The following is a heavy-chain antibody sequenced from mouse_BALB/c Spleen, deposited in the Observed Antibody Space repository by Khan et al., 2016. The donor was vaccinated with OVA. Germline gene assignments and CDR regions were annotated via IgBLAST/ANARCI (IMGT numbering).Heavy chain of an antibody. CDR2: IYPSASYT. CDR1: GYTFTTYW. Sequence: VQLQQPGAELVRPGSSVKLSCKASGYTFTTYWINWVKQRPGQGLEWIGNIYPSASYTNYNQKFKDKATLTVDKSSSTAYMHLSSPTSEDSAVYYCTAELPMDHWGQGTTLTVSS. V-gene: IGHV1-69*02. D-gene: IGHD1-1*02. J-gene: IGHJ2*01. CDR3: TAELPMDH.